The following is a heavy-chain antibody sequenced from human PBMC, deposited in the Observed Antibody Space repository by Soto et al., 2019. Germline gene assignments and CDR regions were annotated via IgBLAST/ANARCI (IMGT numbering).Heavy chain of an antibody. V-gene: IGHV4-59*01. CDR3: ARDSSSFFDY. CDR2: IYYSGST. Sequence: PSETLSLTCTVSGGSISSYYWSWIRQPPGKGLEWIGYIYYSGSTNYNPSLKSRVTISVDTSKNQFSLKLSSVTAADTAVYYCARDSSSFFDYWGQGTLVTSPQ. D-gene: IGHD6-6*01. J-gene: IGHJ4*02. CDR1: GGSISSYY.